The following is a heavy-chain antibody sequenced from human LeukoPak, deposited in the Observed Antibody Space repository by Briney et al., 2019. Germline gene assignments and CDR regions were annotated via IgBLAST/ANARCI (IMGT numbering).Heavy chain of an antibody. CDR3: ARSTVGNTYFDS. Sequence: SETLSLTCTVSGGSISSYYWSWIRQPPGKGLEWIGYIYYSGSTSYNPSLKSRVTISVDTSKNQFSLKLSSVTAADTAVYFCARSTVGNTYFDSWGQGALVTVSS. J-gene: IGHJ4*02. V-gene: IGHV4-59*08. CDR2: IYYSGST. CDR1: GGSISSYY. D-gene: IGHD1-26*01.